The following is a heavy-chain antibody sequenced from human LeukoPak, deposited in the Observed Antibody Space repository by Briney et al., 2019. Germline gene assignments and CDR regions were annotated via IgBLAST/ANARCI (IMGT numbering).Heavy chain of an antibody. CDR3: ARASVVVVPAAPGNY. V-gene: IGHV3-23*01. CDR1: GFTFSSYA. D-gene: IGHD2-2*01. Sequence: GGSLRLSCAASGFTFSSYAMSWVRQAPGKGLEWVSAISGSGGSTYYADSVKGRFTISRDNSKNTLYLQMNSLRAEDTAVYYCARASVVVVPAAPGNYWGQGTLVTVSS. CDR2: ISGSGGST. J-gene: IGHJ4*02.